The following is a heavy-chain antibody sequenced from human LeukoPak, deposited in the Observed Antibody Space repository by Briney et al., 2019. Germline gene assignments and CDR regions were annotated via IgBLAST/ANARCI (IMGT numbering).Heavy chain of an antibody. Sequence: SETLSLTCDVSGSSFSGYYWTWLRQPPGRGLEWLGSIFSSASTIYNPSLKSRVIISVDTTKNQFSLKLTPVTAADTAVYYCARDFTGGSFDYWGQGTLVTVSS. CDR3: ARDFTGGSFDY. CDR2: IFSSAST. J-gene: IGHJ4*02. CDR1: GSSFSGYY. V-gene: IGHV4-34*09. D-gene: IGHD2-8*02.